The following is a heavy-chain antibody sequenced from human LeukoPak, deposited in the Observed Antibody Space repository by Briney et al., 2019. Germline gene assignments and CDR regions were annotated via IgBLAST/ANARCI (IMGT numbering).Heavy chain of an antibody. CDR2: IYSTGST. Sequence: SETLSLTCTVSGGSISGYYWSRIRQPPGKGLEWIGYIYSTGSTNYNPSFKSRVTISVDTSKSQFSLNLSSVTAADTAVYYCTRRTTVTTLDYWGQGTLVTVSS. CDR1: GGSISGYY. V-gene: IGHV4-59*01. D-gene: IGHD4-17*01. J-gene: IGHJ4*02. CDR3: TRRTTVTTLDY.